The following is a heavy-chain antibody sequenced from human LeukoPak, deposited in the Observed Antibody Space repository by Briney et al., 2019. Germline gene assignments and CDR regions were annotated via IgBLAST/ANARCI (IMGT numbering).Heavy chain of an antibody. CDR1: GYSFTSCW. CDR3: ARGRYVYGVYYYGMDV. V-gene: IGHV5-51*01. D-gene: IGHD4-17*01. Sequence: GESLKISCKGSGYSFTSCWIGWVRQMPGKGLEWMGIIYPGDSDTRYSPSFQGQVTISADKSISTAYLQWSSLKASDTAMYYCARGRYVYGVYYYGMDVWGQGTTVTVSS. J-gene: IGHJ6*02. CDR2: IYPGDSDT.